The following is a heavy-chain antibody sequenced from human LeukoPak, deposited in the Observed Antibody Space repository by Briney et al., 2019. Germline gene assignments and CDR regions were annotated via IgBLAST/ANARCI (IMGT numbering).Heavy chain of an antibody. CDR1: GYTFTNYD. D-gene: IGHD3/OR15-3a*01. Sequence: ASVTVSCKASGYTFTNYDINWVRQATGQGLEWMGWLHPNSGTAGYAQNFQGRVTITGDTSMSTAYMELSSLRSEDTAVYYCARVTSGFWTGYYDPFDIWGQGTMVTVSS. CDR3: ARVTSGFWTGYYDPFDI. V-gene: IGHV1-8*03. CDR2: LHPNSGTA. J-gene: IGHJ3*02.